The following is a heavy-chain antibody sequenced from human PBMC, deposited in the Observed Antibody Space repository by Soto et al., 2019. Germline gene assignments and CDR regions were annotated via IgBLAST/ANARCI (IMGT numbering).Heavy chain of an antibody. D-gene: IGHD6-13*01. CDR3: ARVRTSIAAAGEHNWFDP. V-gene: IGHV1-18*01. J-gene: IGHJ5*02. CDR2: ISAYNGNT. Sequence: ASGRVSCKASAYTVSRYGMGGVRQAPGKGLEWMGWISAYNGNTNYAQKLQGRVTMTTDTSTSTAYMELRSLRSDDTAVYYCARVRTSIAAAGEHNWFDPWGQGTPGTAPQ. CDR1: AYTVSRYG.